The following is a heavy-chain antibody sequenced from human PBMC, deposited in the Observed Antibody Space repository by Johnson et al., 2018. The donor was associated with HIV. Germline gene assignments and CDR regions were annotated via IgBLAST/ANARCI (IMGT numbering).Heavy chain of an antibody. CDR1: GFIFSDYY. V-gene: IGHV3-11*04. CDR2: ISSSGNPI. J-gene: IGHJ3*02. CDR3: ARDWVIGDAFDI. Sequence: QVQLVESGGGLVKPGGSLRLSCAASGFIFSDYYMSWIRQAPGKGLEWVSYISSSGNPIYYADSVKGRFTISRDNVKNSLYLQMNSLRAEDTAVYYCARDWVIGDAFDIWGQGAKVTVSS. D-gene: IGHD2-21*01.